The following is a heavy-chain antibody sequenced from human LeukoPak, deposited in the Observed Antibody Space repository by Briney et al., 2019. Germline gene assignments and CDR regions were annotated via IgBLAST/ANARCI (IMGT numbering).Heavy chain of an antibody. V-gene: IGHV4-61*01. J-gene: IGHJ4*02. CDR1: GGSISSSSYY. CDR2: IYYSGST. D-gene: IGHD2-2*01. CDR3: ARKRRGYCSSTSCYEEDDY. Sequence: PSETLSLTCTVSGGSISSSSYYWSWIRQPPGKGLEWIGYIYYSGSTNYNPSLRSRVTISVDTSKNQFSLKLSSVTAADTAVYYCARKRRGYCSSTSCYEEDDYWGQGTLVTVSS.